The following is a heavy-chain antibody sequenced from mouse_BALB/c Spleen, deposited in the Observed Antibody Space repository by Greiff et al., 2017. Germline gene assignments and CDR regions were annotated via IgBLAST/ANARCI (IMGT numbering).Heavy chain of an antibody. J-gene: IGHJ3*01. CDR2: ISSGGSYT. CDR1: GFTFSSYG. Sequence: EVMLVESGGDLVKPGGSLKLSCAASGFTFSSYGMSWVRQTPDKRLEWVATISSGGSYTYYPDSVKGRFTISRDNAKNTLYLQMSSLKSEDTAMYYCARPHYYGPFAYWGQGTLVTVSA. CDR3: ARPHYYGPFAY. V-gene: IGHV5-6*02. D-gene: IGHD1-2*01.